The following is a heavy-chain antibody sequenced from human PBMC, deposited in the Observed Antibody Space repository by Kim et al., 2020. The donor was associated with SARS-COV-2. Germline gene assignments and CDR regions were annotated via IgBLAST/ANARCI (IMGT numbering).Heavy chain of an antibody. J-gene: IGHJ4*02. D-gene: IGHD1-7*01. V-gene: IGHV3-15*01. Sequence: GGSLRLSCAASGFTFNSAWMSWVRQAPGKGLEWVGQLKSTYAGGTTDYAAFVKGRFTISRDDLKNIVYLEMNSLKTEDTAIYYCATDGYQIPVAGTFDNWGQGTLVTVSS. CDR1: GFTFNSAW. CDR2: LKSTYAGGTT. CDR3: ATDGYQIPVAGTFDN.